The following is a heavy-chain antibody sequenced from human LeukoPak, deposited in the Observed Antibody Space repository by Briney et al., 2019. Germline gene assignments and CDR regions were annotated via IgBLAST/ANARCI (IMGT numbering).Heavy chain of an antibody. J-gene: IGHJ4*02. CDR3: AKRGVVIRVILVGFHKESYYFDS. Sequence: GGSLRLSCAVSGIALSNYGMGWVRQAPGKGLEWVAGISDSGGSTNYADSVKARFTFSRDNPKNTLDLQMNSLRAEDTAVYFCAKRGVVIRVILVGFHKESYYFDSWGQGPLVTVSS. CDR2: ISDSGGST. V-gene: IGHV3-23*01. D-gene: IGHD3-22*01. CDR1: GIALSNYG.